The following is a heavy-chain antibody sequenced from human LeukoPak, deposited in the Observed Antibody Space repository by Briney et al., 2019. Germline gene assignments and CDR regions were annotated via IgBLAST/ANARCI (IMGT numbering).Heavy chain of an antibody. Sequence: SETLSLTCTVSGGSISSYYWSWIRQPPGKGLEWIGYIYYSGSTNYNPSLKSRVTISVDTSKNQFSLKLSPVTAADTAVYYCARRKCSGGTCYSFDYWGQGTLVTVSS. CDR3: ARRKCSGGTCYSFDY. CDR1: GGSISSYY. J-gene: IGHJ4*02. D-gene: IGHD2-15*01. V-gene: IGHV4-59*08. CDR2: IYYSGST.